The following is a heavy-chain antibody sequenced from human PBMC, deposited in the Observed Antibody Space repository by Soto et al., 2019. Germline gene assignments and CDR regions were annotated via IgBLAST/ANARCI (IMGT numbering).Heavy chain of an antibody. CDR3: ARDGAGEDPDY. D-gene: IGHD3-10*01. J-gene: IGHJ4*02. Sequence: QVQLQESGPGLVKPSETLSLTCTVSGGSVSSGSYYWSWIRQPPGKGLEWIGYIYYSGSTNYNPSLKSRVTISVDTSKNQFSLKLSSVTAADTAVYYCARDGAGEDPDYWGQGTLVPVSS. CDR2: IYYSGST. CDR1: GGSVSSGSYY. V-gene: IGHV4-61*01.